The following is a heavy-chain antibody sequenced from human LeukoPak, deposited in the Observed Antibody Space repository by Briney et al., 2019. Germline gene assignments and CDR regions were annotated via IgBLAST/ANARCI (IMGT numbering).Heavy chain of an antibody. Sequence: ASVKVSCKASGYTFTSYGISWVRQAPGQGLEWMGWISTYNGNTNYAQKLQGRVTMTTDTSTSTAYMGLRSLRSDDTAVYYCARVAGLDPHENYPNFDYWGQGTLVTVSS. D-gene: IGHD1-7*01. CDR1: GYTFTSYG. CDR3: ARVAGLDPHENYPNFDY. V-gene: IGHV1-18*01. J-gene: IGHJ4*02. CDR2: ISTYNGNT.